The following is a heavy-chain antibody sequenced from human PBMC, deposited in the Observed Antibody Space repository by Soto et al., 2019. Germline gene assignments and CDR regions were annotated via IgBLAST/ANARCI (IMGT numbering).Heavy chain of an antibody. J-gene: IGHJ4*02. CDR1: GGTFSTSS. Sequence: QLQLVQSGTEVKEPGSSVKVSCQASGGTFSTSSFVWVRQGPGQGLEWMGGIIPIFTRTNFAQKFQGRVTCSADESTRTTYMELRSLTSEDTAIYYCARDVVRSTAGDSWGQGTLVTVSS. D-gene: IGHD2-15*01. CDR2: IIPIFTRT. V-gene: IGHV1-69*01. CDR3: ARDVVRSTAGDS.